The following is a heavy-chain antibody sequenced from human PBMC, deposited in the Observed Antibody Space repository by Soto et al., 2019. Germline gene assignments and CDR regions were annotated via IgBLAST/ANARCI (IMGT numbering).Heavy chain of an antibody. V-gene: IGHV1-46*01. CDR3: AREKGIVVVPAAWGYYGMDV. J-gene: IGHJ6*02. D-gene: IGHD2-2*01. CDR2: INPSGGST. Sequence: QVQLVQSGAEVKKPGASVKVSCKASGYTFTSYYMHWVRQAPGQGLEWMGIINPSGGSTSYAQKFQGRVTMTRDTSTSTVYMELSSLSSEDTAVYYCAREKGIVVVPAAWGYYGMDVWGQGTTVTVSS. CDR1: GYTFTSYY.